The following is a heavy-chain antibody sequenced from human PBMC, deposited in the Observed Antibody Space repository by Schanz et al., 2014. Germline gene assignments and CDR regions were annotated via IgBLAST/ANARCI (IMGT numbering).Heavy chain of an antibody. CDR1: GFTFSSYA. Sequence: EVQLVESGGGLVQPGGSLRLCCVASGFTFSSYAIHWVRHAPGKGLEWVAGFSLDTDRIDYGDSVKGRFTVSWDNSKTSLYLQMNSLRPEDTALYYCTKDILPGGADVWGQGTTVTVSS. CDR2: FSLDTDRI. CDR3: TKDILPGGADV. D-gene: IGHD3-3*02. V-gene: IGHV3-9*01. J-gene: IGHJ6*02.